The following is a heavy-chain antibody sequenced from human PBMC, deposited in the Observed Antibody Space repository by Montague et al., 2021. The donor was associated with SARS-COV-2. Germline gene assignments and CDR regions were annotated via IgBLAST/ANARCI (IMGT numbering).Heavy chain of an antibody. CDR3: AEEGVVVGADGFDY. CDR2: ISTTGANT. CDR1: GFTFSSYG. Sequence: SLRLSCTASGFTFSSYGMNWVRQAPGKGLEWVSAISTTGANTYYAGSVKGRFTISRDNSKNTLYLQLNSLRDEDTAVYYCAEEGVVVGADGFDYWGQGTMVIASS. V-gene: IGHV3-23*01. J-gene: IGHJ3*01. D-gene: IGHD3-22*01.